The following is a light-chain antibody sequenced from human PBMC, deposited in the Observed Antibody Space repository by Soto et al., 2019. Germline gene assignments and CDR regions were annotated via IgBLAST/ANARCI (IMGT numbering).Light chain of an antibody. V-gene: IGKV3-20*01. CDR1: QSVSSSY. Sequence: ENLFNQFSGTLSLSPGERATLSCRASQSVSSSYLAWYQQKPGQAPRLLIYGASSRATGIPDRFSGSGSGTDFTLTISRLEPEDFAVYYCQQYGSSPETFGQGTKVDTK. J-gene: IGKJ1*01. CDR3: QQYGSSPET. CDR2: GAS.